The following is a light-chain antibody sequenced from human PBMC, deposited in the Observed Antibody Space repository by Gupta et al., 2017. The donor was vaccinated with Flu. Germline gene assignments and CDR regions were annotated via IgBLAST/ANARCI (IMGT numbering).Light chain of an antibody. CDR3: QQSVNTPWT. J-gene: IGKJ1*01. CDR2: AAS. CDR1: QSIGTY. V-gene: IGKV1-39*01. Sequence: GDRVTIICRASQSIGTYLNWYQQQPGKAPSLLIYAASNLQSGVPSRFSGGGSGTDFTLTISGLQPDDFATYFCQQSVNTPWTFGQGTKVDVK.